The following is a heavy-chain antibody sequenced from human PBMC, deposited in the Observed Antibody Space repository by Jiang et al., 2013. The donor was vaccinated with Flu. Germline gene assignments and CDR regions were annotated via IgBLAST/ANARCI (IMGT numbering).Heavy chain of an antibody. V-gene: IGHV1-2*02. J-gene: IGHJ4*02. D-gene: IGHD3-9*01. CDR3: ARSPHYYNILTGDLTAFDY. Sequence: SGAEVKKPGASVQVSCKASGYTFTGYYMQWVRQAPGQGLEWMGWINPNSGGTNYAQKFQGRVTMTRDTSISTAYMELSRLRSDDTAVYYCARSPHYYNILTGDLTAFDYWGQGTLVTVSS. CDR2: INPNSGGT. CDR1: GYTFTGYY.